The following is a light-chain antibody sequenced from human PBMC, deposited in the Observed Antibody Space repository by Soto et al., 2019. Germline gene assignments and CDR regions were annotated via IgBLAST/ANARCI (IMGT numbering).Light chain of an antibody. Sequence: QSALTQPASVSGSPGQSIAISCTGTSTDVGGYNYVSWYQQHPGKAPKRMIYEVSNRPSGVSNRFSGAKSGNTASLTISGLQAEDEADYYCSSYTSDSTLVFGGGTKLTVL. CDR3: SSYTSDSTLV. CDR1: STDVGGYNY. J-gene: IGLJ3*02. V-gene: IGLV2-14*01. CDR2: EVS.